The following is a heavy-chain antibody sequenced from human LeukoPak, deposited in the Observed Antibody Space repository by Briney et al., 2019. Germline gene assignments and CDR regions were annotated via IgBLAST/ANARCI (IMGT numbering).Heavy chain of an antibody. CDR1: GFTFSKYW. CDR3: ASHDYGDYSPLDY. J-gene: IGHJ4*02. CDR2: IKQDGSEK. V-gene: IGHV3-7*01. D-gene: IGHD4-17*01. Sequence: PGASLRLSCAASGFTFSKYWMTWVRQAPGKGMEWVASIKQDGSEKYYVDSVKGRFIISRDNAKNSLYLQMNSLTAEDTAVYYCASHDYGDYSPLDYWGQGTLVTVSS.